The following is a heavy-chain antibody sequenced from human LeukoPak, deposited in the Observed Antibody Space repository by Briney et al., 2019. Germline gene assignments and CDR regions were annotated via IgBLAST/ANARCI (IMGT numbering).Heavy chain of an antibody. J-gene: IGHJ4*02. CDR1: GISLRSYS. V-gene: IGHV3-48*04. Sequence: GGSLRLSCVASGISLRSYSVHWVRQAPGKGLEWVSYISSSSSTIYYADSVKGRFTISRDNAKNSLYLQMNSLRAEDTAVYYCAREWYDSSGYFRPSSYYFDYWGQGTLVTVSS. CDR3: AREWYDSSGYFRPSSYYFDY. D-gene: IGHD3-22*01. CDR2: ISSSSSTI.